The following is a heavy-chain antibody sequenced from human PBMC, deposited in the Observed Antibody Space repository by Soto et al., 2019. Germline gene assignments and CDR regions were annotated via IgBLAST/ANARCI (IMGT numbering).Heavy chain of an antibody. CDR3: ARLAMVRGLEWFDP. CDR2: IYWDDDK. J-gene: IGHJ5*02. Sequence: QITLKESGPTLVKPTQTLTLTCTFSGFSLSTSGVGVGWIRQPPGKALEWLALIYWDDDKRYSPSLKSRLTITKDTSKNQVVLTMTNMDLVDTATYYCARLAMVRGLEWFDPWGQGTLVTVSS. V-gene: IGHV2-5*02. CDR1: GFSLSTSGVG. D-gene: IGHD3-10*01.